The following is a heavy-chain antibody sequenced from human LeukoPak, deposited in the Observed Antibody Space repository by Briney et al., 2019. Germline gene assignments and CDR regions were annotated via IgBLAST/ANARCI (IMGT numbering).Heavy chain of an antibody. CDR2: IKQDESEK. J-gene: IGHJ4*02. CDR3: ARDLLGWELHYFDY. CDR1: GFTFSSYE. V-gene: IGHV3-7*01. Sequence: GGSLRLSCAASGFTFSSYEMDWVRQAPGKGLEWVANIKQDESEKFYVDSVKGRFTISRDNAKNSLYLQMNSLRAEDTAVYYCARDLLGWELHYFDYWGQGTLVTVSS. D-gene: IGHD1-26*01.